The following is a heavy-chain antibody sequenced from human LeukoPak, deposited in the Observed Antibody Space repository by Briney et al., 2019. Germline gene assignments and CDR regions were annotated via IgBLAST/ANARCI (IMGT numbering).Heavy chain of an antibody. D-gene: IGHD4-11*01. CDR3: ARMTTKVYYYMDV. CDR1: GGFISSYC. J-gene: IGHJ6*03. Sequence: PSHTLSLTCTLYGGFISSYCWSWTRHPPGGGLEWIGYIYSSGSINYNPSIESRVTISVDTSKNQFSRKLSSVTSADTAVYYCARMTTKVYYYMDVWGKGTTVTVSS. CDR2: IYSSGSI. V-gene: IGHV4-4*09.